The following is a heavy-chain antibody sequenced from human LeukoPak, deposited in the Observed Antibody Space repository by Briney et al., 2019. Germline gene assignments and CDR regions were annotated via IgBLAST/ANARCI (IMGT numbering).Heavy chain of an antibody. CDR1: GFTFSSYA. CDR2: ISYDGSNK. CDR3: ARGACGGYCSGGSCYGYNWFDP. D-gene: IGHD2-15*01. Sequence: PGGSLRLSCAASGFTFSSYAMHWVRQAPGKGLEWVAVISYDGSNKYYADSVKGRFTISRDNSKNTLYLQMNSLRAEDTAVYYCARGACGGYCSGGSCYGYNWFDPWGQGTLVTVSS. J-gene: IGHJ5*02. V-gene: IGHV3-30*04.